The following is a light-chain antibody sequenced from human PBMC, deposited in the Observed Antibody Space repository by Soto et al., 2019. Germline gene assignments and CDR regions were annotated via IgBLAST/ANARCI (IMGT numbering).Light chain of an antibody. CDR1: SSDVGRYNY. V-gene: IGLV2-8*01. Sequence: QSALTQPPSASGSPGQSVTISCTGTSSDVGRYNYVSWYQQHPGKAPKLMIYEVTKRPSGVPDRFSGFKSGNTASLTVSGLQVEDEATYYCGSYAGSNIMVFGGGTKVTVL. CDR2: EVT. CDR3: GSYAGSNIMV. J-gene: IGLJ2*01.